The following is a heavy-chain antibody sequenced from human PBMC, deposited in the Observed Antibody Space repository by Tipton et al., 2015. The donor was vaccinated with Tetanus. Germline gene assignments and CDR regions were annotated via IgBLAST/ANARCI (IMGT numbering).Heavy chain of an antibody. Sequence: VQLVQSGAEVKKPGESLKISCKGSGYSFTSYWIGWVRQMPGKGLEWMGIIYPGDSDTRYSPSFQGQVTISVDKSISTAYLQWSSLKASDTAVYYCARRRTTTALSYYFDSWGQGTLVTVSS. CDR1: GYSFTSYW. CDR2: IYPGDSDT. D-gene: IGHD4-17*01. V-gene: IGHV5-51*01. CDR3: ARRRTTTALSYYFDS. J-gene: IGHJ4*02.